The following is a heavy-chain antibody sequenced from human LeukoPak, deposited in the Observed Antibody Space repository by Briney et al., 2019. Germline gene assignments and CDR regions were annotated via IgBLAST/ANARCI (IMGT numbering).Heavy chain of an antibody. J-gene: IGHJ5*02. CDR2: IIPILGIA. D-gene: IGHD6-19*01. CDR3: ARGPAGLYNWFDP. V-gene: IGHV1-69*02. Sequence: SVKVSCKASGGTFSSYTISWVRQAPGQGLEWMGRIIPILGIANYAQKFQGRVTITADKSTSPAYMELSSLRSEDTAVYYCARGPAGLYNWFDPWGQGTLVTVSS. CDR1: GGTFSSYT.